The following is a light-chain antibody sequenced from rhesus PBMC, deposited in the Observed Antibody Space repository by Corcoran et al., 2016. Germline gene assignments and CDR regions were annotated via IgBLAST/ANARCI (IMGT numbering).Light chain of an antibody. CDR1: QSLLRNGGRNY. V-gene: IGKV2-104*02. Sequence: DIVMTQTPLSLPVTPGEPASISCRSSQSLLRNGGRNYLYWYLQQPGQSPQLLIREVSNRASGVPDRFSGGGSGTDFTLKISGVEPEVVGIYYCMQGKEFPRTFGQGTKVEIK. CDR2: EVS. J-gene: IGKJ1*01. CDR3: MQGKEFPRT.